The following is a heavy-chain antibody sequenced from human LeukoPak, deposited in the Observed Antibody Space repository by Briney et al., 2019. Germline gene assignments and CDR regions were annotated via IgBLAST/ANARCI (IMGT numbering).Heavy chain of an antibody. CDR1: GGSISSGDYY. D-gene: IGHD4-23*01. CDR3: ARDLLNEGNHLDY. V-gene: IGHV4-30-4*01. CDR2: IYYSGST. J-gene: IGHJ4*02. Sequence: SETLSLTCTVSGGSISSGDYYWSWIRQPPGKGLEWIGYIYYSGSTYYNPSLKSRVTISVDASKNQFSLKLSSVTAADTAVYYCARDLLNEGNHLDYWGQGTLVTVSS.